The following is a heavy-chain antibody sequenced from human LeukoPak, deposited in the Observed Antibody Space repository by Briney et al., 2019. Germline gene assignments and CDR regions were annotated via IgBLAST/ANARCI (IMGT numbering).Heavy chain of an antibody. D-gene: IGHD5-18*01. CDR2: IYYSGST. J-gene: IGHJ4*02. CDR1: GGSISSYY. Sequence: PSETLSLTCTVSGGSISSYYWSWIRQPPGKGLEWIGYIYYSGSTNYNPSLKSRVTISVDTSKNQFSLKLSSATAADTAVYYCARGGHRGYSYGFDYWGQGTLVTVSS. CDR3: ARGGHRGYSYGFDY. V-gene: IGHV4-59*01.